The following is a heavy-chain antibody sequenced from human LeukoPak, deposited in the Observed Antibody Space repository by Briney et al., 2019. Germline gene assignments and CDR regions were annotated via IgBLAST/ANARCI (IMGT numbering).Heavy chain of an antibody. J-gene: IGHJ5*02. CDR3: ARDSSQLWSSYNWFDP. V-gene: IGHV3-21*01. Sequence: GGSLRLSCAASGFTFSSYTMNWVRQAPGKGLEWVSSISGSSSFIYYADSVKGRFTISRDNAKNSLYLQMNSLRAEDTAVYYCARDSSQLWSSYNWFDPWGQGTLVTVSS. CDR2: ISGSSSFI. CDR1: GFTFSSYT. D-gene: IGHD5-18*01.